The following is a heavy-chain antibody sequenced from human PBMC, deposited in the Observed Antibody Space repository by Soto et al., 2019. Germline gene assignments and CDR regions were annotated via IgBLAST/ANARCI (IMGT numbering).Heavy chain of an antibody. J-gene: IGHJ6*02. CDR2: ISASTSYI. CDR3: AREGGYCSTTSCYDYGMDV. V-gene: IGHV3-21*01. Sequence: GGPLRLSCAASGFSFSSYNMNWVRQAPGKGLEWVSSISASTSYIFYADSVKGRFTISRDYAKNSLYLQMNSLRAEDTAVYYCAREGGYCSTTSCYDYGMDVWGQGTTVTVTS. CDR1: GFSFSSYN. D-gene: IGHD2-2*01.